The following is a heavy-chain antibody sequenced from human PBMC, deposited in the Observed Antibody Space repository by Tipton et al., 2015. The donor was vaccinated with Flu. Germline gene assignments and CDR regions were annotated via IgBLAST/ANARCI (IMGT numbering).Heavy chain of an antibody. D-gene: IGHD4-17*01. CDR1: GGSIGSYY. Sequence: TLSLTCTVSGGSIGSYYWNWIRQPPGKGLEWIGYIYNNQYTKYSPSLKSRVTISVDSSRKQFSLQLRSVTAADTAVYYCARVPPGYDYGDVSDIWGQGTMLTVSS. CDR3: ARVPPGYDYGDVSDI. J-gene: IGHJ3*02. CDR2: IYNNQYT. V-gene: IGHV4-4*08.